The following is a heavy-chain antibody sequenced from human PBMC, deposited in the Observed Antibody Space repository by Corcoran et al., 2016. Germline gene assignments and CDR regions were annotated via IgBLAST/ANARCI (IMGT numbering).Heavy chain of an antibody. J-gene: IGHJ5*02. D-gene: IGHD3-22*01. Sequence: EVQLVESGGGLVQPGGSLRLSCAASGFTFSSYSMNWVRQAPGKGLEWVSYISSSSTIYYADSVKGRFTISRDNAKNSLYLQMNSLRAEDTAVYYCARDEYYDSSGYYHWGQGTPVTVSS. CDR2: ISSSSTI. V-gene: IGHV3-48*04. CDR1: GFTFSSYS. CDR3: ARDEYYDSSGYYH.